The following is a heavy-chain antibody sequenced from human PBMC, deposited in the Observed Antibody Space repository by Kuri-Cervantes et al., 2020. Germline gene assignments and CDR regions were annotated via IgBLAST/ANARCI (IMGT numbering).Heavy chain of an antibody. J-gene: IGHJ4*02. CDR2: IYYSGIT. D-gene: IGHD3-9*01. CDR1: GGSISSDGYY. Sequence: SETLSLTCTVSGGSISSDGYYWNWIRQHPGKGLKWIGNIYYSGITNYSPSLKSRVTISVDMSKNQFSLKLTSVTAADTAVYYCARAAGTGYYDYWGQGTLVTVSS. V-gene: IGHV4-61*08. CDR3: ARAAGTGYYDY.